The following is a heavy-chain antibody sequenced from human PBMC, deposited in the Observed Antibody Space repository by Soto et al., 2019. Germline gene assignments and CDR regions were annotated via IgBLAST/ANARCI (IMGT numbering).Heavy chain of an antibody. CDR1: GFTFSAFW. CDR3: ARDLSPPGEFFYDAFDV. J-gene: IGHJ3*01. D-gene: IGHD2-21*01. Sequence: EVQLVESGGGLVQPGESLRLSCAASGFTFSAFWMTWLRQAPGKGLEWVANIKRDGTVTHYGDSVEGRCTLSRDKAQNSLFLQLNRLRPEATAMYYCARDLSPPGEFFYDAFDVWGQGTFVTVSS. V-gene: IGHV3-7*04. CDR2: IKRDGTVT.